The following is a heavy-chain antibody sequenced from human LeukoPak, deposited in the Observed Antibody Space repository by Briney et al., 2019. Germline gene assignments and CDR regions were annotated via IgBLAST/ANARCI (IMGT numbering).Heavy chain of an antibody. CDR3: ARQGLAAAGTQDY. D-gene: IGHD6-13*01. J-gene: IGHJ4*02. CDR2: IYYSGST. V-gene: IGHV4-39*07. Sequence: SETLSLTCTVSGGSISSSSYYWGWIRQPPGKGLEWIGSIYYSGSTYYNPSLKSRVTISVDTSKNQFSLKLSSVTAADTAVYYRARQGLAAAGTQDYWGQGTLVTVSS. CDR1: GGSISSSSYY.